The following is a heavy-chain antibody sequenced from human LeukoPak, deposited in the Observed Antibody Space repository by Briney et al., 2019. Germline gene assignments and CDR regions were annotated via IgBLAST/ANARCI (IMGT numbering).Heavy chain of an antibody. CDR2: FDPEDGET. V-gene: IGHV1-24*01. CDR1: GYTLTELS. Sequence: GASVKVSCKVSGYTLTELSMHWVRQAPGKGLEWMGGFDPEDGETIYAQKFQGRVTMTENTSTDTAYMELSSLRSEDTAVYYCATDITGTTRWFDPWGEGTLVTVSS. CDR3: ATDITGTTRWFDP. J-gene: IGHJ5*02. D-gene: IGHD1-7*01.